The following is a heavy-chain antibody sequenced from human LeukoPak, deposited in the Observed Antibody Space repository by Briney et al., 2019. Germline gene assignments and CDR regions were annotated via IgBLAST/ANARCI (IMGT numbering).Heavy chain of an antibody. Sequence: AASVKVSCKASGYTFTSYDINWVRQATGQGLEWMGWMNPNSGNTGYAQKFQGRVTMTRNTSISTAYMELSSLRSEDTAVYYCARGGAYCSGGSCYSLSYYYYYGMDVWGQGTTVTVSS. D-gene: IGHD2-15*01. CDR2: MNPNSGNT. V-gene: IGHV1-8*01. CDR1: GYTFTSYD. CDR3: ARGGAYCSGGSCYSLSYYYYYGMDV. J-gene: IGHJ6*02.